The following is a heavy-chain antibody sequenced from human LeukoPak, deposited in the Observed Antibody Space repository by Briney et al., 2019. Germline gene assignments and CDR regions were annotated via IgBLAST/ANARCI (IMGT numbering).Heavy chain of an antibody. J-gene: IGHJ5*02. CDR1: GYTFTTYG. Sequence: ASVKVSCKASGYTFTTYGINWVRQAPGQGLEWMGWISAYNGNINYAQKLQGRVTMTTDTSTSTAYMELKSLRSDDTAVYYCARDNSFRLDNWLDPWGQGTLVTVSS. D-gene: IGHD5-18*01. CDR3: ARDNSFRLDNWLDP. CDR2: ISAYNGNI. V-gene: IGHV1-18*01.